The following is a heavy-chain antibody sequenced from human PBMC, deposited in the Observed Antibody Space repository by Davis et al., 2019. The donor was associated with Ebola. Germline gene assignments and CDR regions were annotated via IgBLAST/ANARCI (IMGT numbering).Heavy chain of an antibody. CDR2: ITSSSRYI. Sequence: GGSLRLSCAASGFTFSSFSIHWVRQAPGKGLEWVSSITSSSRYIYYADSVKGRFTISRDNAKSSLFLQINSLRAEDTAVYYCASQGYFDYWGQGTLVTVSS. V-gene: IGHV3-21*01. CDR3: ASQGYFDY. J-gene: IGHJ4*02. CDR1: GFTFSSFS.